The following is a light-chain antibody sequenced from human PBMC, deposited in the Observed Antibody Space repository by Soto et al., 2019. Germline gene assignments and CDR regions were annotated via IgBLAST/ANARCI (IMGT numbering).Light chain of an antibody. CDR1: QSISSY. CDR3: QQSGSSPGT. J-gene: IGKJ2*01. Sequence: EIVLTQSPGTLSLSPGERATLSCRASQSISSYLAWYQQKPGQAPRLLIYGASSRATGIPDRFSGSGSGTEFSLPITSLEPADFAVYYCQQSGSSPGTFGQGTKLEIK. V-gene: IGKV3-20*01. CDR2: GAS.